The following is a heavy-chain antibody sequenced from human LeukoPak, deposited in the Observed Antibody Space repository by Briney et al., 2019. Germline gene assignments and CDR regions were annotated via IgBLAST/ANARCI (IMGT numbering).Heavy chain of an antibody. CDR1: GFTFSSYG. CDR3: ARDQWWSPHYDSSGYGYYFDY. D-gene: IGHD3-22*01. V-gene: IGHV3-30*19. CDR2: ISYDGSNK. Sequence: PGGSLRLSCAASGFTFSSYGMHWVRQAPGKGLEWVAVISYDGSNKYYADSVKGRFTISRDNSKNTLYLQMNSLRAEDTAVYYCARDQWWSPHYDSSGYGYYFDYWGQGTLVTVSS. J-gene: IGHJ4*02.